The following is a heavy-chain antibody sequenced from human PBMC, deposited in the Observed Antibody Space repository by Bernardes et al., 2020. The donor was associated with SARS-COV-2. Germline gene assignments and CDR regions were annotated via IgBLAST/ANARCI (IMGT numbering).Heavy chain of an antibody. V-gene: IGHV4-34*01. Sequence: SETLSLTCAVYGGSFSGYYWSWIRQPPGKGLEWIGEINHSGSTNYNPSLKSRVTISVDTSKNQFSLKLSSVTAADTAVYYCARGRVFGVVSEGSDYYMDVWGKGTTVTVSS. CDR2: INHSGST. CDR1: GGSFSGYY. CDR3: ARGRVFGVVSEGSDYYMDV. J-gene: IGHJ6*03. D-gene: IGHD3-3*01.